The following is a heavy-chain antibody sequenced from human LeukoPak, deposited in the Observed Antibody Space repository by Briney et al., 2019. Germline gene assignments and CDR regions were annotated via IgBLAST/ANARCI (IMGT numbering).Heavy chain of an antibody. D-gene: IGHD3-3*01. Sequence: GGSLRLSCAASGFTFSSYSMNWVRQAPGKGLEWVSYISSSSSTIYYADSVKGRFTISRDNAKNSLYLQMNSLRTEDTAVYFCARGASYYDFWSGYYLIYWGQGTLVTVSS. V-gene: IGHV3-48*01. CDR3: ARGASYYDFWSGYYLIY. CDR1: GFTFSSYS. CDR2: ISSSSSTI. J-gene: IGHJ4*02.